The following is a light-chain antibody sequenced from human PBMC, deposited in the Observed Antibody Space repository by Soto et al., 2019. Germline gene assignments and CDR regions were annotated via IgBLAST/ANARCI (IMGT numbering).Light chain of an antibody. CDR3: QQSYTTAPT. V-gene: IGKV1-39*01. CDR1: QNINNY. J-gene: IGKJ1*01. CDR2: AAS. Sequence: DTPLTQSPSSLSASVGDRVTLTCRASQNINNYLNWYQQKPGKAPNLLIHAASTLHTGVPSTFSGDGSGTDFTLTISSLQPEDFATYSCQQSYTTAPTFGQGTKVDI.